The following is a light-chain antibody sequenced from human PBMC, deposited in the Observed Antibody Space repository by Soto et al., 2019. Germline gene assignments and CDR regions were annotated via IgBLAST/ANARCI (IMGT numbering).Light chain of an antibody. Sequence: EIVMTQSPATLSVSPGERATLSCSASQIVSSNLAWYQQKPGQAPRLLVYGASTRATVIPASFSGSGHGTPFTLTISSLQPEDFSVYYCQQHNNWPLTFGGGTKVDIK. J-gene: IGKJ4*01. V-gene: IGKV3-15*01. CDR1: QIVSSN. CDR2: GAS. CDR3: QQHNNWPLT.